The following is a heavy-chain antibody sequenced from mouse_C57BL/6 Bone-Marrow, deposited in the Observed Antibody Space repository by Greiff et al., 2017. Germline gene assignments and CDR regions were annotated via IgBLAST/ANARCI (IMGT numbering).Heavy chain of an antibody. Sequence: QVQLQQSGPDLVAPSQSLSITCTVSGFSLPSYGVHWVRQPPGKGLEWLVVIWSDGSTTYNSALKTRLSISKDNSKSQVFLKMNSLQTDDTAMYYCARHYYGSSYAMDYWGQGTSVTVSS. CDR3: ARHYYGSSYAMDY. V-gene: IGHV2-6-2*01. CDR2: IWSDGST. J-gene: IGHJ4*01. D-gene: IGHD1-1*01. CDR1: GFSLPSYG.